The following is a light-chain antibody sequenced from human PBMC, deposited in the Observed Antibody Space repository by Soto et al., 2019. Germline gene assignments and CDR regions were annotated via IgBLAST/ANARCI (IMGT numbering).Light chain of an antibody. CDR3: QQYYSNPPT. J-gene: IGKJ2*01. Sequence: DIVMTQSPDSLAVPLGERATINCKSSQNVLYSSNNKNYLAWYQQTSGQPPKLLIYWASTRESGVPDRFSGSGSGTDFTLTISSLQAEDVAVYYCQQYYSNPPTFGQGTKLEIK. CDR1: QNVLYSSNNKNY. CDR2: WAS. V-gene: IGKV4-1*01.